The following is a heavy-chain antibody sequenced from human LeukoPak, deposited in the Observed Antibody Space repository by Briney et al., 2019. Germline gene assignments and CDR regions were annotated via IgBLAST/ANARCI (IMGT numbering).Heavy chain of an antibody. CDR2: ISGSGGST. CDR1: GFTFSSYA. CDR3: AKGAHYGSGSYPPYYYYYYMDV. J-gene: IGHJ6*03. Sequence: PGGSLRLSCAASGFTFSSYAMSWVRQAPGKGLEWVSAISGSGGSTYYADSVKGRFTISRDNSKNTLYLQMNSLRAEDTAVYYCAKGAHYGSGSYPPYYYYYYMDVWGKGTTVTVSS. D-gene: IGHD3-10*01. V-gene: IGHV3-23*01.